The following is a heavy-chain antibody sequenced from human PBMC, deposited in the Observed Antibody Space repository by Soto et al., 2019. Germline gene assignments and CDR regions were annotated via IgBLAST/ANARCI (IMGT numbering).Heavy chain of an antibody. V-gene: IGHV6-1*01. CDR3: ARHTPDPNFSYGMYV. CDR1: GDSVSSNSAA. CDR2: AYYRSKWYT. Sequence: PSQTLSLTCAISGDSVSSNSAAWNWIRQSPSRGLEWLGRAYYRSKWYTDYAVSVKSRMTINPDTSKNQFSLQLNSVTPEDTAVYYCARHTPDPNFSYGMYVCGQGTTVTVSS. J-gene: IGHJ6*02.